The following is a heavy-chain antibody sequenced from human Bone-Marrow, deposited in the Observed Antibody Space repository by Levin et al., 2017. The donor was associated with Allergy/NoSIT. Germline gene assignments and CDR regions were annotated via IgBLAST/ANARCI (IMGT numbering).Heavy chain of an antibody. D-gene: IGHD6-6*01. J-gene: IGHJ4*02. CDR2: IWFDGSNK. CDR3: ARESHHFPDAPFSSSIDD. Sequence: GESLKISCAASGFSFRSYVMHWVRQAPGKGLEWVAAIWFDGSNKYYADSVKGRFTISRDNSKNTLYLQMNSLRVEDTAVYYCARESHHFPDAPFSSSIDDWGQGTLVTVSS. V-gene: IGHV3-33*01. CDR1: GFSFRSYV.